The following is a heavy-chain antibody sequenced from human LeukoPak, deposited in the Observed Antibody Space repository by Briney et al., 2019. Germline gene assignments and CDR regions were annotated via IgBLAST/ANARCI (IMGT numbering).Heavy chain of an antibody. V-gene: IGHV3-74*01. CDR2: INSDGSST. J-gene: IGHJ6*02. CDR1: GVTFSSYW. Sequence: GGSLRLSCAAAGVTFSSYWMHLVRQAPGKGLVWVSRINSDGSSTNYADSVKGRFTISRDNAKNTLYLQMNSLRAEDTAVYYCARDRSFVMDVWGQGTTVTVSS. CDR3: ARDRSFVMDV.